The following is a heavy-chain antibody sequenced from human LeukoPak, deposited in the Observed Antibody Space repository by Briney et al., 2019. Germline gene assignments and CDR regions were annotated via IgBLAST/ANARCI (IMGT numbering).Heavy chain of an antibody. CDR1: GGSISSYY. CDR3: AIERSSSWYIFDY. V-gene: IGHV4-59*12. Sequence: SDTLSLTCTVSGGSISSYYWSWVRQPPGKGLEWIGYIYYSGSTNYNPSLKSRVTISVDTSKNQFSLKLSSVTAADTAVYYCAIERSSSWYIFDYWGQGTLVTVSS. D-gene: IGHD6-13*01. CDR2: IYYSGST. J-gene: IGHJ4*02.